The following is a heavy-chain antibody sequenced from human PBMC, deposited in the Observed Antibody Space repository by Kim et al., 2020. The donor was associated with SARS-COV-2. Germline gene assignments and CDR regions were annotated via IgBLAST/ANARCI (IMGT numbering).Heavy chain of an antibody. Sequence: GGSLRLSCAASGFTFSSYEMNWVRQAPGKGLEWVSYISSSGSTIYYADSVKGQFSISRDNAKNSLYLQMNSLRAEDTAGYYCARDSGYSYGYSRLDYWG. CDR1: GFTFSSYE. CDR3: ARDSGYSYGYSRLDY. CDR2: ISSSGSTI. D-gene: IGHD5-18*01. V-gene: IGHV3-48*03. J-gene: IGHJ4*01.